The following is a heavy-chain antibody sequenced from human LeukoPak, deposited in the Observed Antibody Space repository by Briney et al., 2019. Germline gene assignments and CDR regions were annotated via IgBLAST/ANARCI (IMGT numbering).Heavy chain of an antibody. CDR2: ISGSGGST. CDR1: GFTFSSYG. Sequence: PGGTLRLSCAASGFTFSSYGMSWVRQAPGKGLEWVSAISGSGGSTYYADSVKGRCTISRDNLKNVLCLQMNSLKVEDTALYYCARGLFLSGYLDAFDIWGQGTVVTVSS. CDR3: ARGLFLSGYLDAFDI. V-gene: IGHV3-23*01. J-gene: IGHJ3*02. D-gene: IGHD3-22*01.